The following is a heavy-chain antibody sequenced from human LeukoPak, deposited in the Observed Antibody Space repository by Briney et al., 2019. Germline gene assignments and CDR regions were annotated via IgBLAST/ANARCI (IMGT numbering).Heavy chain of an antibody. Sequence: GGSLRLSCAASGFTFSRYWMHWVRQAPGKGPVWVSRISSDGSITGYADSVKGRFTISRDNAKKSLYLQMNSLRAEDTALYYCAKEVTFGGDKWFDYWGQGTLVTVSS. CDR3: AKEVTFGGDKWFDY. CDR1: GFTFSRYW. V-gene: IGHV3-74*01. J-gene: IGHJ4*02. D-gene: IGHD3-16*01. CDR2: ISSDGSIT.